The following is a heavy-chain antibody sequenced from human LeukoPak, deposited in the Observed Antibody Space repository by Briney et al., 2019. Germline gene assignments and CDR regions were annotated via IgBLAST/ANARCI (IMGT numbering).Heavy chain of an antibody. V-gene: IGHV4-59*01. Sequence: SETLSLTCTVSGDSISVYYWSWIRQPPGKGLEWIGYIYYSGSTNYNPSLKSRVTISVDTSKNQFSLKLSSVTAADTAVYYCARGGVGAISPPIDYWGQGTLVTVSS. CDR2: IYYSGST. CDR3: ARGGVGAISPPIDY. J-gene: IGHJ4*02. CDR1: GDSISVYY. D-gene: IGHD1-26*01.